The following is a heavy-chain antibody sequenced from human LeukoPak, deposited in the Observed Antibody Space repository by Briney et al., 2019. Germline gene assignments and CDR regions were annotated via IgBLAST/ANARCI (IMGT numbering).Heavy chain of an antibody. CDR2: INPISGGT. Sequence: ASVKVSCKASGYTFTDYHIHWVGQAPGEGLEWMGWINPISGGTNFAQKFQGRVTMTSDTSISTAYMELSGLRSDDTAVYYCARRGGPYFDYWGQGTLVTVSS. CDR3: ARRGGPYFDY. J-gene: IGHJ4*02. V-gene: IGHV1-2*02. CDR1: GYTFTDYH. D-gene: IGHD3-16*01.